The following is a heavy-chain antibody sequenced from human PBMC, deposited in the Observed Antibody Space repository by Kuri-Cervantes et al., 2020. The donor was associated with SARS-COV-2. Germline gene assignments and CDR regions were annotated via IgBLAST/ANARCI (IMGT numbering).Heavy chain of an antibody. D-gene: IGHD4/OR15-4a*01. V-gene: IGHV4-59*01. CDR1: GGSISSYY. J-gene: IGHJ4*02. CDR2: IYYSGST. CDR3: ARGLRGLTHDY. Sequence: SETLSLTCTVSGGSISSYYWSWIRQPPGKGLEWIGYIYYSGSTNYNPSLKSRVTISVDTSKNQFSLKLSSVTAADTAVYYCARGLRGLTHDYWGQGTLVTVSS.